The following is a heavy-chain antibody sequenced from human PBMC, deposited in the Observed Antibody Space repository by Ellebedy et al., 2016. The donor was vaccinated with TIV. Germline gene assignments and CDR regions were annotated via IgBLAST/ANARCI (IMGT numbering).Heavy chain of an antibody. CDR1: GGSISSYY. J-gene: IGHJ5*02. D-gene: IGHD6-6*01. CDR2: IHYSGST. Sequence: MPSETLSLTCTVSGGSISSYYWSWIRQPPGKGLEWIGYIHYSGSTNSNPSLKSRVTISVDTSKNQFSLKLSSVTAADTAVYYCARHEATIAALSNWFDPWGQGTLVTVSS. CDR3: ARHEATIAALSNWFDP. V-gene: IGHV4-59*08.